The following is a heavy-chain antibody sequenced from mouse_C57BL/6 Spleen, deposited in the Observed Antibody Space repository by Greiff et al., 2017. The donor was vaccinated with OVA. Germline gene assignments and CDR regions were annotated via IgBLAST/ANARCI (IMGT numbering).Heavy chain of an antibody. CDR3: ARGDYERVSHFDY. Sequence: VQLQQSGAELVRPGTSVKVSCKASGYAFTNYLIEWVKQRPGQGLEWIGVINPGSGGTNYNEKFKGKATLTADKSSSTAYMQLSSLTSEDSAVYFCARGDYERVSHFDYWGQGTTLTVSS. D-gene: IGHD1-1*01. CDR2: INPGSGGT. J-gene: IGHJ2*01. V-gene: IGHV1-54*01. CDR1: GYAFTNYL.